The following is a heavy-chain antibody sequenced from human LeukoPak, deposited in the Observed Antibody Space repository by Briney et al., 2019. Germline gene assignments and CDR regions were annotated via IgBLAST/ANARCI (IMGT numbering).Heavy chain of an antibody. CDR2: IYYSGNT. J-gene: IGHJ4*02. V-gene: IGHV4-59*01. CDR3: ARESYSSPTEFDY. CDR1: GGSISTYY. Sequence: PSETLSLTCTVSGGSISTYYWNWIRQPPGKGLEWIGYIYYSGNTNYNPSLKSRVTMSVDMSKNQFSLRPSSVTAADTAVYYCARESYSSPTEFDYWGQGTQVTVSS. D-gene: IGHD6-13*01.